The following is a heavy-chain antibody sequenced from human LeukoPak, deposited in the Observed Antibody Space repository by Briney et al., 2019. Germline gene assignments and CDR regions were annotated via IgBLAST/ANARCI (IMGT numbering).Heavy chain of an antibody. CDR2: INPNSGGT. CDR1: GYIFTGYY. CDR3: ARDLRSIAARGYYYYGMDV. D-gene: IGHD6-6*01. J-gene: IGHJ6*02. Sequence: GASVKVSCKASGYIFTGYYMHWVRQAPGQGLEWMGWINPNSGGTNYAQKFQGRVTMTRDTSISTAYMELSRLRSDGTAVYYCARDLRSIAARGYYYYGMDVWGQGTTVTVSS. V-gene: IGHV1-2*02.